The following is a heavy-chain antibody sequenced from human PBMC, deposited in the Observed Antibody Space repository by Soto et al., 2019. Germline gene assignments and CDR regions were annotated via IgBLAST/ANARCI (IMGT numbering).Heavy chain of an antibody. CDR1: GGSFSGYY. CDR3: ARTRGRASWYSSSWYYFDY. V-gene: IGHV4-34*01. Sequence: QVQLQQWGAGLLKPSETLSLTCAVYGGSFSGYYWSWIRQPPGKGLEWIGEINHSGSTNYNPSLKNRVTISVDTSKNQFSLKLSSVTAADTAVYYCARTRGRASWYSSSWYYFDYWGQGTLVTVSS. D-gene: IGHD6-13*01. J-gene: IGHJ4*02. CDR2: INHSGST.